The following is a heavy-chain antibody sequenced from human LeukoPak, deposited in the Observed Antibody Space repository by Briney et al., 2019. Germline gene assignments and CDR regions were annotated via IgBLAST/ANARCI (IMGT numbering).Heavy chain of an antibody. Sequence: PGGSLRLSSAASLFTFSSYSMNCVCDAPEKGLECVSSIISSSSYIYYADSVKGRFTSYRDNAKNSVYLQMHSLRAEDTAVYYGARGQGFIGAAGNNWFDPWGQGTLVTVSS. CDR3: ARGQGFIGAAGNNWFDP. J-gene: IGHJ5*02. D-gene: IGHD6-13*01. CDR2: IISSSSYI. CDR1: LFTFSSYS. V-gene: IGHV3-21*01.